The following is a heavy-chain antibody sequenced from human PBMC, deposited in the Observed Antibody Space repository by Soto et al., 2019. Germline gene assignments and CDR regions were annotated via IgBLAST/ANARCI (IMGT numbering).Heavy chain of an antibody. D-gene: IGHD3-3*01. Sequence: DVQLVESGGGLVQPGRSLRLSCAASGFTFDDYAMHWVRQAPGKGLEWVSGISWNSGSIGYADSVKGRFTISRDNAKNSLYLQMNSLRAEDTALYYCAITNDFWSGYYRGLVYWGQGTLVTVSS. J-gene: IGHJ4*02. CDR1: GFTFDDYA. V-gene: IGHV3-9*01. CDR2: ISWNSGSI. CDR3: AITNDFWSGYYRGLVY.